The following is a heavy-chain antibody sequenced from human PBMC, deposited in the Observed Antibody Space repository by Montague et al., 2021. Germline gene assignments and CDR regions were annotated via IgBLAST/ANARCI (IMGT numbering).Heavy chain of an antibody. Sequence: SLRLSCAASGITFDYYWMSWVRQAPGKGLEWVANINEDGSEKNYVDSVRGRFSISRDNTKNSLYLQMNSLRVEDTAVYYCARVRAAAGSWGHGTLVIVSS. CDR3: ARVRAAAGS. D-gene: IGHD6-13*01. CDR2: INEDGSEK. J-gene: IGHJ5*01. V-gene: IGHV3-7*01. CDR1: GITFDYYW.